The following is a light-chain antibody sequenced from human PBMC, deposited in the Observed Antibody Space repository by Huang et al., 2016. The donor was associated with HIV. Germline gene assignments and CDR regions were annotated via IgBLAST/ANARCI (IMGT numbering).Light chain of an antibody. V-gene: IGKV1-9*01. CDR1: DGISSY. CDR2: AAS. Sequence: IQLTQSPFSLSASLGDRVTITCRASDGISSYLAWYQQKSGKAPKFLIYAASTLQSGVPSRFSGSGSGTDFTLTISSLQPEDFATYYCQQLNDYPWTFGQGTKVEIK. J-gene: IGKJ1*01. CDR3: QQLNDYPWT.